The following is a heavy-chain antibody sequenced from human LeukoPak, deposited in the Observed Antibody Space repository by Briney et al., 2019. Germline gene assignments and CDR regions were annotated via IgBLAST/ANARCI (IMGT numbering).Heavy chain of an antibody. J-gene: IGHJ4*02. Sequence: SETLSLTCTVSGGSVSSGSYYWSWIRQPAGKGLEWIGRIYASGSTNHNPSLKSRVTMSVDTSKNQFSLKLSSVTAADTAVYYCARWAATTGLIDYWGQGTLVTVSS. D-gene: IGHD1-1*01. CDR3: ARWAATTGLIDY. CDR1: GGSVSSGSYY. CDR2: IYASGST. V-gene: IGHV4-61*02.